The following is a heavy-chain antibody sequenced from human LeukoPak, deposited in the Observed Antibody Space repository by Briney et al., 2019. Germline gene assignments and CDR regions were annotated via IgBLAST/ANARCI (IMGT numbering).Heavy chain of an antibody. Sequence: PSETLSLTCTVSGGSISRSSYYWGWIRQPPGKGLEWIGSISHSGGTYYNPSLKTRVTISVDTSKNQFSLKLNSLTAADTAVYYCARGRLGSSGWFLLDYWGQGAPVTVSS. J-gene: IGHJ4*02. V-gene: IGHV4-39*02. CDR3: ARGRLGSSGWFLLDY. D-gene: IGHD6-19*01. CDR1: GGSISRSSYY. CDR2: ISHSGGT.